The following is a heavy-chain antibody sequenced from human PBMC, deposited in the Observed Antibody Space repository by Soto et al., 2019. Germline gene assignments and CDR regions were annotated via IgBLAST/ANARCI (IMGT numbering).Heavy chain of an antibody. CDR3: ARARGSASGTIDY. Sequence: LVSPSETLSLTCTVSGCSISSGGYYWSWIRQHPGKGLEWIGYIYYSGSTYYNPSLKSRVTISVDTSKNQFSLKLSSVTAADTAVYYCARARGSASGTIDYWGQGTMVTVSS. CDR1: GCSISSGGYY. J-gene: IGHJ4*02. D-gene: IGHD2-2*01. V-gene: IGHV4-31*03. CDR2: IYYSGST.